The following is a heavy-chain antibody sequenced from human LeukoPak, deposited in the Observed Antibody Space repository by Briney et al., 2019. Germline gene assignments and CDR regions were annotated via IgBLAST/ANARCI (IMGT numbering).Heavy chain of an antibody. CDR2: ISGSGGST. D-gene: IGHD2-15*01. Sequence: GGSLRLSCAASGFTFSSYAMSWVRQAPGKGLEWVSDISGSGGSTYYADSVKGRFTISRDNSKNTLYLQMNSLRAEDTAVYYCANQGDCSGGSCPHDAFDIWGQGTMVTVSS. CDR3: ANQGDCSGGSCPHDAFDI. J-gene: IGHJ3*02. V-gene: IGHV3-23*01. CDR1: GFTFSSYA.